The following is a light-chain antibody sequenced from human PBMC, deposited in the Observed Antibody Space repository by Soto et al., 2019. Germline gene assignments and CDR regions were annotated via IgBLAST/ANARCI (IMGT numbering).Light chain of an antibody. V-gene: IGKV2-30*01. J-gene: IGKJ1*01. CDR2: EVS. CDR1: QSLVYSDGNTY. Sequence: EVVLTQSSLSLPVTPVQLSSFSCRSRQSLVYSDGNTYLTWFQQRPGQSPRRLIYEVSKRDSGVPDRFSGGGSGTDFTLAISRVEAEDVGLYYCKQAARWPWTFGQGTKVDIK. CDR3: KQAARWPWT.